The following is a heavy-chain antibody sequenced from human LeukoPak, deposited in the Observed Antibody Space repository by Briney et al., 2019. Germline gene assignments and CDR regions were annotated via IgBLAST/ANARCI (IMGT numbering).Heavy chain of an antibody. CDR3: ARDGGYDFWSGYYQDY. V-gene: IGHV3-30-3*01. CDR2: ISYDANIGSNK. D-gene: IGHD3-3*01. J-gene: IGHJ4*02. Sequence: GGSLRLSCTASGFTFSNSAMHWVRQAPGKGLEWVALISYDANIGSNKYYADSVKGRFTISRDNSKNTLYLQMNSLRAEDTAVYYCARDGGYDFWSGYYQDYWGQGTLVTVSS. CDR1: GFTFSNSA.